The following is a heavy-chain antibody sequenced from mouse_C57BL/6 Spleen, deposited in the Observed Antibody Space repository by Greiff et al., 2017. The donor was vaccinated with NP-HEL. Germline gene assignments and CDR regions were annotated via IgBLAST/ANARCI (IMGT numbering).Heavy chain of an antibody. D-gene: IGHD2-1*01. CDR2: ISYDGSN. CDR1: GYSITSGYY. CDR3: ARDRGGNYEVFFDY. Sequence: DVKLQESGPGLVKPSQSLSLTCSVTGYSITSGYYWNWIRQFPGNKLEWMGYISYDGSNNYNPSLKNRISITRDTSKNQFFLKLNSVTTEDTATYYCARDRGGNYEVFFDYWGQGTTLTVSS. J-gene: IGHJ2*01. V-gene: IGHV3-6*01.